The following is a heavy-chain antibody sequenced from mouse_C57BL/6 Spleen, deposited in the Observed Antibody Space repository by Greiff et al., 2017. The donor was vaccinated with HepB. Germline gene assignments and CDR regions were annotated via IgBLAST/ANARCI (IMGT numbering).Heavy chain of an antibody. D-gene: IGHD2-4*01. Sequence: QVQLQQSGAELVRPGSSVKLSCKASGYTFTSYWMHWVKQRPIQGLEWIGNIDPSDSETHYNQKFKDKATLTVDKSSSTAYMQLSSLTSEDSAVYYCARKGGLYYDYDGAMDYWGQGTSVTVSS. J-gene: IGHJ4*01. CDR3: ARKGGLYYDYDGAMDY. CDR1: GYTFTSYW. V-gene: IGHV1-52*01. CDR2: IDPSDSET.